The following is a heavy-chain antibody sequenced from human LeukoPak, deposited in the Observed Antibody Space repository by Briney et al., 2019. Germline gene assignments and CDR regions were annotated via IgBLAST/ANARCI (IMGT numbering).Heavy chain of an antibody. Sequence: PSETLSLTCTVPGGSISSGGYYWSWIRQPPGKGLEWIGYIYHSGSTYYNPSLKSRVTISVDRSKNQFSLKLSSVTAADTAVYYCARGIVPAAMDYYYYYMDVWGKGTTVTVSS. J-gene: IGHJ6*03. CDR2: IYHSGST. CDR3: ARGIVPAAMDYYYYYMDV. D-gene: IGHD2-2*01. V-gene: IGHV4-30-2*01. CDR1: GGSISSGGYY.